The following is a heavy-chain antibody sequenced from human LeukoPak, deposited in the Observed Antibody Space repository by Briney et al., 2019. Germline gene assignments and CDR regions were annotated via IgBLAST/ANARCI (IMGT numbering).Heavy chain of an antibody. D-gene: IGHD3-22*01. Sequence: PSETLSLTCTVSGGSISSSSYYRGWIRQPPGKGLEWIGSIYYSGSTYYNPSLKSRVTISVDTSKSQFSLKLSSVTAADTAVYYCARHQRDYYVSSAYLDYWSQGTLVTVSS. CDR2: IYYSGST. J-gene: IGHJ4*02. CDR1: GGSISSSSYY. CDR3: ARHQRDYYVSSAYLDY. V-gene: IGHV4-39*01.